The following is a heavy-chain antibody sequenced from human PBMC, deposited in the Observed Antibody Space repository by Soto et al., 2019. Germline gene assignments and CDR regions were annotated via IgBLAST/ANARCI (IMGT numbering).Heavy chain of an antibody. D-gene: IGHD3-10*01. Sequence: QVQLQESGPGLVKPSGTLSLTCAVSSGSISSSNWWSWVRQPPGKGLEWIGEIYHSGSTKYNPSLQSRVTISVDKSKNHFSMKLSSVAAADTAVYDCARGERGGWYLDYWGQGTLVTVSS. J-gene: IGHJ4*02. CDR2: IYHSGST. V-gene: IGHV4-4*02. CDR3: ARGERGGWYLDY. CDR1: SGSISSSNW.